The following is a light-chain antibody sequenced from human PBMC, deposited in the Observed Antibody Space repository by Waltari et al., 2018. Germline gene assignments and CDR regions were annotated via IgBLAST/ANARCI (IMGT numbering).Light chain of an antibody. J-gene: IGKJ4*01. V-gene: IGKV4-1*01. Sequence: DIVMTQSPDSLPVSLGERATINCKSSQTLLYDYNKKNNLAWYQQKPGQPPKLLIAWASTREYGVPDRFSGSGSGTDFTLTISSLQAEDVALHYCQQYYSLLPTFGGGTKVEI. CDR1: QTLLYDYNKKNN. CDR3: QQYYSLLPT. CDR2: WAS.